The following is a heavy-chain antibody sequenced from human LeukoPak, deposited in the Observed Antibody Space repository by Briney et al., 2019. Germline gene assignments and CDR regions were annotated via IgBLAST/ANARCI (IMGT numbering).Heavy chain of an antibody. D-gene: IGHD3-22*01. CDR3: AHYYYDSSGYYAFDI. CDR1: GGSISSYY. J-gene: IGHJ3*02. Sequence: SETLSLTCTVSGGSISSYYWSWIRQPPGKGLEWIGFIYYSGITYYNPSLKSRLTISVDASKNQFSLKLTSVTAADTALYYCAHYYYDSSGYYAFDIWGQGTMVTVSS. CDR2: IYYSGIT. V-gene: IGHV4-59*06.